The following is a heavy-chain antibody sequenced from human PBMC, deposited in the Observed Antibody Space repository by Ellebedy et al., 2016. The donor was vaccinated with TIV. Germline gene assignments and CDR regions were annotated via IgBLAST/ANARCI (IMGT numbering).Heavy chain of an antibody. CDR3: AKDGNGEGWLDP. Sequence: PGGSLRLSCAASGFKFNFYAMNWVRQAPGKGLEWGAFIWYDGSHTYHAASVKGRLTISRDNSDNTLFLQMKNLRVDDTAEYYCAKDGNGEGWLDPWGQGTLVTVSS. J-gene: IGHJ5*02. CDR1: GFKFNFYA. CDR2: IWYDGSHT. V-gene: IGHV3-33*03. D-gene: IGHD4-17*01.